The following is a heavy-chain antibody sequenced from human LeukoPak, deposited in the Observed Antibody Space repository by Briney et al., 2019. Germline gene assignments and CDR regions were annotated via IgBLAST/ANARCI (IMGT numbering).Heavy chain of an antibody. CDR2: MNPNSGNT. D-gene: IGHD2-15*01. CDR1: GYTFTSYD. J-gene: IGHJ6*03. Sequence: ASVKVSCKASGYTFTSYDINWVRQATGQGLEWMGWMNPNSGNTGYAQKLQGRVTMTTDTSTSTAYMELSRLRSDDTAVYYCARGARVATTQDIVVVEARRGYYYYMDVWGKGTTVTVSS. CDR3: ARGARVATTQDIVVVEARRGYYYYMDV. V-gene: IGHV1-8*01.